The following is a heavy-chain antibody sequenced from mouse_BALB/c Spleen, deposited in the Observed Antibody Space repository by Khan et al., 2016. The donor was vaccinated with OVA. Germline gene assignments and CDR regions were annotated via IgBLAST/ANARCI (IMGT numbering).Heavy chain of an antibody. CDR1: GYSITSEFA. Sequence: EVQLQESGPGLVKPSQSLSLTCTVTGYSITSEFAWNWIRQFPGNKLEWMGYISYSGNTRYNPSLKSLISITRDPSSNQFFLQLKSVTTEDTATYYCARKDYYDYDPFPYWGQGTRVTVSA. CDR2: ISYSGNT. V-gene: IGHV3-2*02. D-gene: IGHD2-4*01. CDR3: ARKDYYDYDPFPY. J-gene: IGHJ3*01.